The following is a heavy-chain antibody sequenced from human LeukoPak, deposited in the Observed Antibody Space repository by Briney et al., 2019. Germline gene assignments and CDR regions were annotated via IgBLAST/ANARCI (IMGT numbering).Heavy chain of an antibody. CDR1: GFTVSSNY. CDR2: IYSGSSST. V-gene: IGHV3-53*01. Sequence: GGSLRLSCAASGFTVSSNYMSWVRQAPGKGLEWVSVIYSGSSSTYYTDSVKGRFTISRHDSKNTLYLQMNSLRAEDTAVYYCAKAVASGRSFDYWGQGTLVTVSS. D-gene: IGHD6-19*01. J-gene: IGHJ4*02. CDR3: AKAVASGRSFDY.